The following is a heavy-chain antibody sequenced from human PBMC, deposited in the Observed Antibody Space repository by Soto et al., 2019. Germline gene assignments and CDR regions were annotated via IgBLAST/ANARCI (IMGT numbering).Heavy chain of an antibody. D-gene: IGHD2-8*01. CDR1: AGSFSGYY. J-gene: IGHJ3*02. Sequence: QVQLQQWGAGLLKPSETLSLTCAVYAGSFSGYYWSWIRQPPGKGLEWIGEINHSGSTNYNPSLKSRVTISVDRSKNQFSLKLSSVSAEDTAVYYCERWGVWYAFDIWGQGTMVTVSS. CDR3: ERWGVWYAFDI. V-gene: IGHV4-34*01. CDR2: INHSGST.